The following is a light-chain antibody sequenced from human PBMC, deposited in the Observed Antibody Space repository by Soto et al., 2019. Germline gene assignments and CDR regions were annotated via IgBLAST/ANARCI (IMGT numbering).Light chain of an antibody. CDR2: EVS. CDR1: QSLLYITGEPF. Sequence: DVVMTQTPRSLSVAPGQPASISVKSRQSLLYITGEPFLFWYLQKPGQSPQLLIYEVSTRVSGVPDRFSGSGSGTDFTLEISRVETDDVGIYYCMQSTQLPPTFGQGTRLEIK. J-gene: IGKJ5*01. V-gene: IGKV2D-29*02. CDR3: MQSTQLPPT.